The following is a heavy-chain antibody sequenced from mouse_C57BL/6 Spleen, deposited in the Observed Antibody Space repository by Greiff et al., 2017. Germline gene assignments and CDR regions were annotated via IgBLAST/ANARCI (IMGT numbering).Heavy chain of an antibody. D-gene: IGHD1-1*01. J-gene: IGHJ2*01. V-gene: IGHV1-55*01. Sequence: VQLQQPGAELVKPGASVKMSCKASSYTFTSYWITWVKQRPGQGLEWIGDIYPGSGSTNYNEKFKSKATLTVDTSSSTAYMQLSSLTSEDSAVYYCARASLSSITPGDYWGQGTTLTVSS. CDR3: ARASLSSITPGDY. CDR2: IYPGSGST. CDR1: SYTFTSYW.